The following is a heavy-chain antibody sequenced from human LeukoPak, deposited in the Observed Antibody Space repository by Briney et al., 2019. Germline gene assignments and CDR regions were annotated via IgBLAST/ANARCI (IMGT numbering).Heavy chain of an antibody. V-gene: IGHV4-34*01. D-gene: IGHD6-19*01. CDR2: INHSGST. CDR1: GGSFSGYY. J-gene: IGHJ4*02. Sequence: SGTLSLTCAVYGGSFSGYYWSWIRQPPGKGLEWIGEINHSGSTNYNPSLKSRVTISVDTSKNQFSLKLGSVTAADTAVYYCARDGAVAGLDYWGQGTLVTVSS. CDR3: ARDGAVAGLDY.